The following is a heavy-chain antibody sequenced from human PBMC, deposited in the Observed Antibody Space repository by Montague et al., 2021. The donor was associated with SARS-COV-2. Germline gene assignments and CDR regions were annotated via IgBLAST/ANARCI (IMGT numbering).Heavy chain of an antibody. CDR3: ARTVVVPAAMSRYYGMDV. V-gene: IGHV4-4*07. D-gene: IGHD2-2*01. Sequence: SETLSLTCTVSGGSMYSYYWSWIRQPAGKGLEWIGRIYISGSTNYNPSLKSRVTMSVDTSKNQFSLKLSSVTAADTAVYYCARTVVVPAAMSRYYGMDVWGQGTSVTVSS. CDR2: IYISGST. J-gene: IGHJ6*02. CDR1: GGSMYSYY.